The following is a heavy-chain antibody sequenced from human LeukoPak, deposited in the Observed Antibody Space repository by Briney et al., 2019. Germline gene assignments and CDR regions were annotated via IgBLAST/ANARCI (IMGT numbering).Heavy chain of an antibody. J-gene: IGHJ3*02. D-gene: IGHD4-11*01. Sequence: PGGSLRLSCAASGFTFSSYWVHWVRQAPGKGLEWVANIKGDGSLKYYVDSVKGRFTISRDNAQNSLYLQMDSLRAEDTAIYYCTRDSNFYSNYFYDVFDIWGQGTVVTVSS. CDR2: IKGDGSLK. CDR1: GFTFSSYW. CDR3: TRDSNFYSNYFYDVFDI. V-gene: IGHV3-7*01.